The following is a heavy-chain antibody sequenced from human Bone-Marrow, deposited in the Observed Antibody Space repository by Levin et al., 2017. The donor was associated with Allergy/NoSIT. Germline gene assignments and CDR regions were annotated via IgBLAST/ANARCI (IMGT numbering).Heavy chain of an antibody. V-gene: IGHV2-70*01. Sequence: GSGPTLVKPTQTLTLTCTFSGFSLSTSGMCVSWIRQPPGKALEWLALIDWDDDKYYSTSLKTRLTISKDTSKNQVVLTMTNMDPVDTATYYCARIRDYYDSSGYGAFDSWGQGTMVTVSS. CDR3: ARIRDYYDSSGYGAFDS. CDR2: IDWDDDK. CDR1: GFSLSTSGMC. D-gene: IGHD3-22*01. J-gene: IGHJ3*02.